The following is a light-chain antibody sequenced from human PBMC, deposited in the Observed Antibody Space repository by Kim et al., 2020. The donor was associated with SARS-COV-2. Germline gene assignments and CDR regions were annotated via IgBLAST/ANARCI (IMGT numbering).Light chain of an antibody. CDR1: TSNTGNTT. CDR2: SNN. V-gene: IGLV1-44*01. CDR3: AAWDDRLNEV. J-gene: IGLJ2*01. Sequence: PGRRVTSSFSGSTSNTGNTTVNWYQQLPGMAPKLLIYSNNERPSGVPDRFSGFKSGTSASLAISGLQSEDEADYYCAAWDDRLNEVFGGGTQLTVL.